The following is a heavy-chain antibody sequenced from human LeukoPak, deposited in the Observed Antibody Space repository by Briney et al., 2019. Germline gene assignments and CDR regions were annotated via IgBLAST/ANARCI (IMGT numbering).Heavy chain of an antibody. V-gene: IGHV3-66*01. CDR2: IYSGGTT. Sequence: GGSLRLSCAASGFTVSSTYMTWVRQAPGKGLDWVSVIYSGGTTHYADSVKGRFTISRDNAKNSLFLQMNSLRAEDTAVYYCAASDFDYWGQGTLVTVSS. J-gene: IGHJ4*02. CDR3: AASDFDY. CDR1: GFTVSSTY.